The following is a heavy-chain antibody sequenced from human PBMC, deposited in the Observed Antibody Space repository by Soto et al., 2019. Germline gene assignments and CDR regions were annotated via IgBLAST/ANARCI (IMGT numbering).Heavy chain of an antibody. D-gene: IGHD5-12*01. CDR1: GFTFISYS. Sequence: PGGSLRVSCVASGFTFISYSMTWVRQAPGKGLDWVSEITASGSTTHYADSVKGRFTISRDNSKSTLYLQMNSLRAEDTAVYYCVKTLDDYLDVWAKGTTVTVS. J-gene: IGHJ6*03. CDR2: ITASGSTT. V-gene: IGHV3-23*01. CDR3: VKTLDDYLDV.